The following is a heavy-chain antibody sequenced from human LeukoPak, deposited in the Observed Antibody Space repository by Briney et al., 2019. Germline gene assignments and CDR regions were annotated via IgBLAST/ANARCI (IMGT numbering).Heavy chain of an antibody. Sequence: PWRSLRLSCAASGFTLASYAMHWVRQAPGKGLEWVTVISDDGSEKYYVDSVKGRFTISRDDSKNTLYLQMNSLRPEDTAVYYCARSAFGGYQPDYWGQGTLVTVSS. V-gene: IGHV3-30-3*01. CDR1: GFTLASYA. J-gene: IGHJ4*02. D-gene: IGHD5-12*01. CDR2: ISDDGSEK. CDR3: ARSAFGGYQPDY.